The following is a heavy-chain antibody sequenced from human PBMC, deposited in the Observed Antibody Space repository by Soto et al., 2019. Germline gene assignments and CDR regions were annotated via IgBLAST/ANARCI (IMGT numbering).Heavy chain of an antibody. D-gene: IGHD3-10*01. CDR3: TRVGSVSNCSLDY. V-gene: IGHV3-72*01. J-gene: IGHJ4*02. CDR1: GFTFSDHY. CDR2: IINKANSYTK. Sequence: EVQLVESGGGLVQPEGSLRLSCAASGFTFSDHYMNWVRQAPGKGLEWVGRIINKANSYTKEYAAPGKGRFTNDSDDSKNSVFLRMNREKTAGTSLSYCTRVGSVSNCSLDYWGKGTLVTVSS.